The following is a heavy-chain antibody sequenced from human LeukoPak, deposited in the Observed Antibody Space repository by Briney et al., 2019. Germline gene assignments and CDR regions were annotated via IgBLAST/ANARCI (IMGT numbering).Heavy chain of an antibody. J-gene: IGHJ4*02. CDR1: GGSISSGDYY. CDR3: ARVPLSYASGNYFDY. D-gene: IGHD3-10*01. CDR2: IYYSGST. Sequence: PSETLSLTCTVSGGSISSGDYYWSWIRQPPGKGLEWIGYIYYSGSTNYNPSLKSRVTISVDTSKNQFSLKLSSVTAADTAVYYCARVPLSYASGNYFDYWGQGTLVTVSS. V-gene: IGHV4-61*08.